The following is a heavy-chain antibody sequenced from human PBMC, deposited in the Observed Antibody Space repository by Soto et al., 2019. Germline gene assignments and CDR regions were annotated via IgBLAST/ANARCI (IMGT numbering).Heavy chain of an antibody. V-gene: IGHV4-31*03. D-gene: IGHD1-7*01. CDR3: AREGITGTRWSGYYFDY. CDR2: IYYSGST. J-gene: IGHJ4*02. Sequence: PSETLSLTCTVSGGSISSGGYYWSWIRQHPGKGLEWIGYIYYSGSTYYNPSLKSRVTISVDTSKNQFSLKLSSVTAADTAVYYCAREGITGTRWSGYYFDYWGQGTLVTSPQ. CDR1: GGSISSGGYY.